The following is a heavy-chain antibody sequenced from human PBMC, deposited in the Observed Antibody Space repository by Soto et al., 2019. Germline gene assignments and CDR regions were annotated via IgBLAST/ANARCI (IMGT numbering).Heavy chain of an antibody. D-gene: IGHD1-26*01. V-gene: IGHV3-43D*04. CDR3: ARDAGFGGSGYFGS. Sequence: PGGSLRLSCATSGFTFDDYGMHWVRQAPGKGLEWVSLISWDGGSTYYADSVKGRFTISRHNSSLYLQMNTLRVEDTALYFCARDAGFGGSGYFGSWGQGTPVTVSS. CDR1: GFTFDDYG. CDR2: ISWDGGST. J-gene: IGHJ4*02.